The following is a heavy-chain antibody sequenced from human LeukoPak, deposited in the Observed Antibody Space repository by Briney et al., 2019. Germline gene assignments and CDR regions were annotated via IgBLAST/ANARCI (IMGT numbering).Heavy chain of an antibody. J-gene: IGHJ4*02. D-gene: IGHD4-17*01. CDR3: AKDIHGDDGGLDY. V-gene: IGHV3-23*01. Sequence: GGSLRLSCAASGFTFSSYAMTWVRQAPGKGLEWVSTIINSVATTYYADSVKGRLTISRDNSKNTLDLQMNSLRAEDTAAYYCAKDIHGDDGGLDYGGQGTLVIVSS. CDR2: IINSVATT. CDR1: GFTFSSYA.